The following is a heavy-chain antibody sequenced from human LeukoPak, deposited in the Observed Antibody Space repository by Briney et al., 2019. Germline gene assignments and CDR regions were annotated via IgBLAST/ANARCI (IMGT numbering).Heavy chain of an antibody. Sequence: PGGSLRLSCAASGFTFDDYAMHWVRQAPGKGLEWVSGISWNSGSIGYADSVKGRFTISRDNAKNPLYLQMNSLRAEDTALYYCAKDKVGATGLDYWGQGTLVTVSS. J-gene: IGHJ4*02. V-gene: IGHV3-9*01. CDR3: AKDKVGATGLDY. CDR2: ISWNSGSI. D-gene: IGHD1-26*01. CDR1: GFTFDDYA.